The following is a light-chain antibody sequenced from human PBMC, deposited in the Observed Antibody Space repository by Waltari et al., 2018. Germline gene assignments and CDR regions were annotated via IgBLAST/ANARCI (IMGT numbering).Light chain of an antibody. V-gene: IGLV2-14*03. CDR2: DVR. CDR1: SSDVGGYNF. J-gene: IGLJ1*01. Sequence: QSALTQPASVSGSPGQSITISCTGTSSDVGGYNFVSWYQQYPGKAPKLVIYDVRARPSGASDRFSGSKSGNTASLVISGLQPEDEADYYCSSYTATRHYVFGTGTKVTVL. CDR3: SSYTATRHYV.